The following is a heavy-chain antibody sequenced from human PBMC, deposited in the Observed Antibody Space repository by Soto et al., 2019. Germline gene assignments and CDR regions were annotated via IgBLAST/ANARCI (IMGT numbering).Heavy chain of an antibody. CDR1: GYSFSTYY. CDR3: AKWGLTTRTGQSPAFGGSMDV. Sequence: XASLTISWEDLGYSFSTYYLGWVRQMTGKGLDWMGIIHPGDSDTRHSPSFEGQVTISADRSINTAYLQWSSLKASDKAIYYCAKWGLTTRTGQSPAFGGSMDVWAQGTAVTFSS. V-gene: IGHV5-51*01. J-gene: IGHJ6*02. CDR2: IHPGDSDT. D-gene: IGHD3-16*01.